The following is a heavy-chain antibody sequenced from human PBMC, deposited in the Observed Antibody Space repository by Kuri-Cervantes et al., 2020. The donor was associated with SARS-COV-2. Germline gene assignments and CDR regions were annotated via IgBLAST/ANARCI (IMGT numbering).Heavy chain of an antibody. Sequence: GSLRLSCTVSGGSISSGYYWGWIRQPPGKGLEWIGEINHSGSTNYNPSLKSRVTISVDTSKNQFSLKLSSVTAADTAVYYCARPGGFLDVWGKGTTVTVSS. CDR1: GGSISSGYY. V-gene: IGHV4-34*01. J-gene: IGHJ6*04. CDR2: INHSGST. D-gene: IGHD4-23*01. CDR3: ARPGGFLDV.